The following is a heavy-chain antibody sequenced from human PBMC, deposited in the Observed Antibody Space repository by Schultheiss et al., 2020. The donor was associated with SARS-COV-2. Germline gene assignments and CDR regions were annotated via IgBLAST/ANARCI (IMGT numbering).Heavy chain of an antibody. CDR2: IWYDGSNK. Sequence: GGSLRLSCAASGFTFSSYGMHWVRQAPGKGLEWVAVIWYDGSNKYYADSVKGRFTISRDNSKNTLYLQMNSLRAEDTAVYYCARDYYDSSGYYLTFSFDYWGQGTLVTVSS. CDR1: GFTFSSYG. D-gene: IGHD3-22*01. J-gene: IGHJ4*02. V-gene: IGHV3-33*01. CDR3: ARDYYDSSGYYLTFSFDY.